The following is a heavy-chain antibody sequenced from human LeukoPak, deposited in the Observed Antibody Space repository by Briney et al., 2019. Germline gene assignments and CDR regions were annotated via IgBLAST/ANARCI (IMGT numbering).Heavy chain of an antibody. CDR2: IYPGDSDT. D-gene: IGHD3-22*01. CDR3: ALRLQVDDSSGLGAFDI. J-gene: IGHJ3*02. CDR1: GYSFTSYW. V-gene: IGHV5-51*01. Sequence: GESLKISCKGSGYSFTSYWIGWVRQMPGKGLEWMGIIYPGDSDTRYSPSFQGQVTISADKSISTAYLQWSSLKASDTAMYYCALRLQVDDSSGLGAFDIWGQGTMVTVSS.